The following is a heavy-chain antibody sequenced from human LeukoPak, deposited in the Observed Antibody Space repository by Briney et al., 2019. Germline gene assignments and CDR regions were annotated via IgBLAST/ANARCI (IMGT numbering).Heavy chain of an antibody. J-gene: IGHJ3*01. CDR3: VRYCNGGSCYRAAFDV. CDR1: GFTFSDYG. CDR2: IGYDGGKK. V-gene: IGHV3-33*01. Sequence: GGSLRLSCAASGFTFSDYGMYCVRQAPGKGLEWVALIGYDGGKKYYTDSVRGRFTISRDNSKNTLYLQMNSLRAEDTAVYYCVRYCNGGSCYRAAFDVWGPGTMVTVSS. D-gene: IGHD2-15*01.